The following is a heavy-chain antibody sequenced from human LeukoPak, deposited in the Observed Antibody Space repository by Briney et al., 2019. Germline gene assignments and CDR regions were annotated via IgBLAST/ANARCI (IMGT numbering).Heavy chain of an antibody. J-gene: IGHJ6*04. CDR2: INTDGTTR. D-gene: IGHD4-11*01. CDR3: VREETSLTNFGMNI. Sequence: GGSLRLSCAASGFTFGTYWMHWVRQAPGKGLVWVSQINTDGTTRNYADSVKGRFTISRDNSKNTLYLQMNSLRAEDTAVYYCVREETSLTNFGMNIWGKGTTVTISS. CDR1: GFTFGTYW. V-gene: IGHV3-74*01.